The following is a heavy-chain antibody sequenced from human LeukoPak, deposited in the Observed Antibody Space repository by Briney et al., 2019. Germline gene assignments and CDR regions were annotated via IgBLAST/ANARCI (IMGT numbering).Heavy chain of an antibody. CDR2: VSSDGTSA. J-gene: IGHJ4*02. D-gene: IGHD1/OR15-1a*01. V-gene: IGHV3-74*01. Sequence: GGSLRLSCAGSGFTSNTYWMHWVRQAPGKGLVWVSRVSSDGTSASYADSVTGRFTTSRDNARNTLYLQMNSLRAEDTAVYYCTRDRGSNWNSDWGQGTLVTVSS. CDR1: GFTSNTYW. CDR3: TRDRGSNWNSD.